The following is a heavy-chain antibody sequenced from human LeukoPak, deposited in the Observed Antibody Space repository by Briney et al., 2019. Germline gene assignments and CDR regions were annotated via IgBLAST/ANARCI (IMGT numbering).Heavy chain of an antibody. V-gene: IGHV3-49*04. CDR1: GFTFGDYA. D-gene: IGHD2-15*01. Sequence: GGSLRLSCTASGFTFGDYAMSWVRQAPGKGLEWVGFIRSKTYGGTTEYAASVKGRFTISRDDSKSIAYLQMNSLKTEDTAVYYCTRGALVVVAAYDAFDIWGQGTMVTVSS. CDR2: IRSKTYGGTT. J-gene: IGHJ3*02. CDR3: TRGALVVVAAYDAFDI.